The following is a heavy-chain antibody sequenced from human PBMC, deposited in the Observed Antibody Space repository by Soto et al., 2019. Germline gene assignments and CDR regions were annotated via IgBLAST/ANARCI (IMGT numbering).Heavy chain of an antibody. Sequence: ASVKVSCKASGYTFTSYDINWVRQATGQGLEWMGWMNPNSGNTGYAQKFQGRVTMTRNTSISTAYMELSSPRSEDTAVYYCARADTRTGNLYDYVWGGYRYGMDVWGQGTTVTVSS. CDR2: MNPNSGNT. V-gene: IGHV1-8*01. J-gene: IGHJ6*02. CDR1: GYTFTSYD. D-gene: IGHD3-16*02. CDR3: ARADTRTGNLYDYVWGGYRYGMDV.